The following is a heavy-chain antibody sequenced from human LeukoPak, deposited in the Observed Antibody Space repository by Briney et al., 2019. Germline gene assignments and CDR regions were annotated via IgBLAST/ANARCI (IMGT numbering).Heavy chain of an antibody. CDR1: GFTFSSYA. D-gene: IGHD6-13*01. CDR3: ARDGIAAAGTVHPYYFDY. V-gene: IGHV3-23*01. J-gene: IGHJ4*02. Sequence: GGSLRLSCAASGFTFSSYAMSWVRQAPGKGLEWVSAISGSGGSTYYADSVKGRFTISRDNSKNTLYLQMNSLRAEDTAVYYCARDGIAAAGTVHPYYFDYWGQGTLVTVSS. CDR2: ISGSGGST.